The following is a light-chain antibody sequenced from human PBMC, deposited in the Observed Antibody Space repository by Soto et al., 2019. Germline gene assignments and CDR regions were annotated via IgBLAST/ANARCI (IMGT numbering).Light chain of an antibody. Sequence: DIVMTQSPDSLAVSLGERATINCKSSQSVLFSSNNKNYLAWYQQKPGQPPKLLICWASTRESGVPDRFSGSGSGTDFTLTISSLQAEDVAVYYCQQYYGTPFTFGPGTKVDI. J-gene: IGKJ3*01. CDR3: QQYYGTPFT. CDR1: QSVLFSSNNKNY. V-gene: IGKV4-1*01. CDR2: WAS.